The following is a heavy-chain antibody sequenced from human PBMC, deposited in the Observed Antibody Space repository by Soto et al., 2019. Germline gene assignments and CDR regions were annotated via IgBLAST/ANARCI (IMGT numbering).Heavy chain of an antibody. J-gene: IGHJ4*02. CDR1: GGSFSGYY. Sequence: PSETLSLTCAVYGGSFSGYYWSWIRQPPGKGLEWIGEINHSGSTNYNPSLKSRVTISVDTSKNQFSLKLSSVTAAATAVYYCARGRGGSCHRCFDYWGQGTLVTVSS. CDR2: INHSGST. V-gene: IGHV4-34*01. CDR3: ARGRGGSCHRCFDY. D-gene: IGHD2-15*01.